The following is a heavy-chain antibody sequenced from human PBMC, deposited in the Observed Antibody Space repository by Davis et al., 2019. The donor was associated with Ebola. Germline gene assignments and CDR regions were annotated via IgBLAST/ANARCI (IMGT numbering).Heavy chain of an antibody. CDR2: IHHSGGT. V-gene: IGHV4-30-4*08. CDR3: ARDGVLRAGRPTTLDY. J-gene: IGHJ4*02. D-gene: IGHD6-6*01. CDR1: GASISNGDYS. Sequence: SETLSLTCTVSGASISNGDYSWSWIRQPPGKGLEWIGYIHHSGGTYYNPSLKTRLTLAVDTSKNQFSLNLSSVTAADTAVYYCARDGVLRAGRPTTLDYWGQGTLVTVSS.